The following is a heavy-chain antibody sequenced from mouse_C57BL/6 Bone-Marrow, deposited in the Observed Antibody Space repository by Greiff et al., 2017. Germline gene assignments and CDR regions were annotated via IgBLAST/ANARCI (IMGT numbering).Heavy chain of an antibody. J-gene: IGHJ4*01. D-gene: IGHD2-3*01. CDR2: ILPGSGST. CDR1: GYTFTGYW. CDR3: ARWVYDGYYDARYY. Sequence: QVQLQQSGAELMKPGASVKLSCKATGYTFTGYWIEWVKQRPGHGLEWIGEILPGSGSTNYNEKFKGKATFTADTTANPAYMQLSSLTTGDSAIYYCARWVYDGYYDARYYWGQGTSVTVSS. V-gene: IGHV1-9*01.